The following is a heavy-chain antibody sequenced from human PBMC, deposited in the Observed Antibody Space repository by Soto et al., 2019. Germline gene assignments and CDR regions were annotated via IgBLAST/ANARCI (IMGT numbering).Heavy chain of an antibody. J-gene: IGHJ4*02. CDR1: GFTVGNNY. Sequence: GGSLRLSSAASGFTVGNNYMSWVRQAPGKGLEWVSLIYSTGTTKYADSVKGRFTVSRDNAKNTLYLQMNSLRAEDTAVYYCAKDGRGSGSHYNSFGYWGQGTLVTVSS. D-gene: IGHD3-10*01. V-gene: IGHV3-53*01. CDR2: IYSTGTT. CDR3: AKDGRGSGSHYNSFGY.